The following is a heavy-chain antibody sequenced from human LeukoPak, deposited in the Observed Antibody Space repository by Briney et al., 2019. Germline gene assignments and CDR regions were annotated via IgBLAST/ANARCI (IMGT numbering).Heavy chain of an antibody. CDR3: AAAAAGLGY. CDR1: GGSFSGYY. J-gene: IGHJ4*02. V-gene: IGHV4-34*01. CDR2: IYHSGST. D-gene: IGHD6-13*01. Sequence: SETLSLTCAVYGGSFSGYYWSWVRQPPGKGLEWIGEIYHSGSTNYNPSLKSRVTISVDKSKNQFSLKLSSVTAADTAVYYCAAAAAGLGYWGQGTLVTVSS.